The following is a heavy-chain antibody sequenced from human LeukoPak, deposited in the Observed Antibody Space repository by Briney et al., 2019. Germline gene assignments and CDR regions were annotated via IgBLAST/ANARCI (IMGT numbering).Heavy chain of an antibody. V-gene: IGHV4-34*01. CDR2: INHSGST. CDR1: GGSLSGYY. D-gene: IGHD3-10*01. J-gene: IGHJ6*02. Sequence: SETLSLTCAVYGGSLSGYYWSWIRQPPGKGLEWIGEINHSGSTNYNPSLKSRVTISVDTSKNQFSLKLSSVTAADTAVYYCARGAVRSYGSGSYRPMDVWGQGTTVTVSS. CDR3: ARGAVRSYGSGSYRPMDV.